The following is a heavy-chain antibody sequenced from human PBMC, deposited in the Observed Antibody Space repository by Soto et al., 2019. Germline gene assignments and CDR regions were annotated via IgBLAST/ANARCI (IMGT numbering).Heavy chain of an antibody. CDR3: ARGRGSTGYLGREHYFDY. V-gene: IGHV3-66*01. D-gene: IGHD2-2*01. Sequence: EVQVVESGGGLVRPGGSLRLSCAASGFSVTNNYMNWVRQAPGKGLEWVSIIDIGGNTYYADSVKDRFTISRDNSRNTLYLHMDSLRAEDTAVYYCARGRGSTGYLGREHYFDYWGHGTLVTVSP. CDR2: IDIGGNT. CDR1: GFSVTNNY. J-gene: IGHJ4*01.